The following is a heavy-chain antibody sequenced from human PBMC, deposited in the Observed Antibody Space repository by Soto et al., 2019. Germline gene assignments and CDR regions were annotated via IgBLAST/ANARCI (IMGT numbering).Heavy chain of an antibody. D-gene: IGHD5-12*01. Sequence: HPGRSLRRSCEASVVTLVNYGLTWVRQAPGKGLEWVAFIRSKVYAGTTEYAASVKGRFTISRDDSKSIVYLQMNSLQTEDTAVYFCTRVAGDGYNYAGDDYWGQGPQATGSS. V-gene: IGHV3-49*04. CDR2: IRSKVYAGTT. CDR3: TRVAGDGYNYAGDDY. J-gene: IGHJ4*02. CDR1: VVTLVNYG.